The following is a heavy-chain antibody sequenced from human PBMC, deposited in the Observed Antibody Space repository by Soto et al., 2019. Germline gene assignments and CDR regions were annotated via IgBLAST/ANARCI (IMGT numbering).Heavy chain of an antibody. CDR2: VYYSGSA. J-gene: IGHJ5*02. D-gene: IGHD1-20*01. Sequence: QVQLQESGPGLVKPSETLSLTCTVSGGSVSSYYWNWIRQPPGKGLEWIGYVYYSGSATYNPSLKSRFTISVDTAKDQFSLKLSSVTAADTAVYYCARTNWNANWFDLGAREPWSPSPQ. V-gene: IGHV4-59*02. CDR3: ARTNWNANWFDL. CDR1: GGSVSSYY.